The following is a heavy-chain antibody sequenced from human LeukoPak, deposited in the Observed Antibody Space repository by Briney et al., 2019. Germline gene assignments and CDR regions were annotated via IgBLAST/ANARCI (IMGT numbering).Heavy chain of an antibody. V-gene: IGHV1-18*01. J-gene: IGHJ5*02. Sequence: GASVKVSCKVSGYTFTSYGISWVRQAPGQGLEWMGWISAYNGNTNYAQKLQGRVTMTTDTSTSTAYMELRSLRSDDTAVYYCARATPYYYDSSGYYWFDPWGQGTLVTVSS. CDR3: ARATPYYYDSSGYYWFDP. D-gene: IGHD3-22*01. CDR2: ISAYNGNT. CDR1: GYTFTSYG.